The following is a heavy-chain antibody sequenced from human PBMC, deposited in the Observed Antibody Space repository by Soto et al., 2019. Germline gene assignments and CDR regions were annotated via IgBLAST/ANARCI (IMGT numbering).Heavy chain of an antibody. V-gene: IGHV3-9*01. J-gene: IGHJ3*02. D-gene: IGHD6-25*01. CDR1: GFTFDDYA. Sequence: GGSLRLSCAASGFTFDDYAMHLVRQAPGKGLEWVSGISWNSCSIGYADSVKGRFTISRENAKNYLYLEMHSLRAEDTALYYCAKDIGQRLRWPGVSGAFVIWGQGTMATVSS. CDR3: AKDIGQRLRWPGVSGAFVI. CDR2: ISWNSCSI.